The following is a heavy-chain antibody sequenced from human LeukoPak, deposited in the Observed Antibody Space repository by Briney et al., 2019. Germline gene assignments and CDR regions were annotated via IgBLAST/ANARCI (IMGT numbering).Heavy chain of an antibody. CDR1: GFTFSSYA. V-gene: IGHV3-30*04. J-gene: IGHJ3*02. D-gene: IGHD1-26*01. CDR3: ARASLELDAFDI. CDR2: ISYDGSNK. Sequence: GGSLRLSCAASGFTFSSYAMHWVRQAPGKGLEWVAVISYDGSNKYYADSVKGRLTISRDNSKNTLYLQMNSLRAEDTAVYYCARASLELDAFDIWGQGTMVTVSS.